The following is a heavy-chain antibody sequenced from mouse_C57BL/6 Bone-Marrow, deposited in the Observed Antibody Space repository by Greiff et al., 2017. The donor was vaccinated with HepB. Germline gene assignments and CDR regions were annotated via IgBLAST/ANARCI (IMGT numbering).Heavy chain of an antibody. CDR3: TYYYGTGDYFDY. V-gene: IGHV1-5*01. CDR2: IYPGNSDT. J-gene: IGHJ2*01. Sequence: VQLQQSGTVLARPGASVKMSCKTSGYTFTSYWMHWVKQRPGQGLEWIGAIYPGNSDTSYNQKFKGKAKLTAVTSASTAYMELSSLTNEDSAVYYCTYYYGTGDYFDYWGQGTTLTVSS. D-gene: IGHD1-1*01. CDR1: GYTFTSYW.